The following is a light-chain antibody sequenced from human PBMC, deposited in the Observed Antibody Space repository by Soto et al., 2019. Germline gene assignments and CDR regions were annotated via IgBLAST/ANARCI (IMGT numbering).Light chain of an antibody. CDR1: SSDVGGYNY. Sequence: QSALTQPPSAAGSPGHSVTISCTGTSSDVGGYNYVSWYQQHPGKAPKLMISEVSKRPSGVPDRFSGSKSGNTASLTVCGLQAEDEADYYCSSFAGNNNLVFGGGTKLTVL. CDR3: SSFAGNNNLV. CDR2: EVS. J-gene: IGLJ2*01. V-gene: IGLV2-8*01.